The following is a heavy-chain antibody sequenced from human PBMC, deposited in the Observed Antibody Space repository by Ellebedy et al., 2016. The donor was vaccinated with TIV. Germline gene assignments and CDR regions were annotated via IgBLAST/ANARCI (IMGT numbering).Heavy chain of an antibody. CDR3: ARKSLSNWSFDL. J-gene: IGHJ2*01. CDR2: FYYSGKT. Sequence: MPSETLSLTCTVSGASINSYWNWLRQPPGRGLEYIGYFYYSGKTNYSPSPKDRVTISLDTSKSQFSLNLNSVTAADTAVYYCARKSLSNWSFDLWGRGTLVTVSS. CDR1: GASINSY. V-gene: IGHV4-59*01.